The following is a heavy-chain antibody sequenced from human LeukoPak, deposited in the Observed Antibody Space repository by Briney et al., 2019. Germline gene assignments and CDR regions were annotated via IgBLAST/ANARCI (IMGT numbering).Heavy chain of an antibody. CDR2: ISSSGSTI. D-gene: IGHD6-13*01. Sequence: GGSLRLSCAASGFTFSSYEMNWVRQAPGKGLEWVSYISSSGSTIYYADSVKGRFTISRDNAKNSLYLQMNSLRAEDTAVYYCASCSSSWCYWGQGTLVTVSS. V-gene: IGHV3-48*03. CDR1: GFTFSSYE. CDR3: ASCSSSWCY. J-gene: IGHJ4*02.